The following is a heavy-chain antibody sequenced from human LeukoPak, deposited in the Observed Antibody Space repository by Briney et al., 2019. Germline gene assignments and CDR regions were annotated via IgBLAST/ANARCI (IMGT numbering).Heavy chain of an antibody. Sequence: PGGSLRLSCAVSGLTVYTNDMSWVRQAPGKRLEWVSILYSGGRTYYGDSVKGRFTISRDNSRNTLYLQMNSLRAEDTAMYYCTKSGPPDPYWGQGTMVTVSS. V-gene: IGHV3-53*01. D-gene: IGHD1-14*01. CDR1: GLTVYTND. J-gene: IGHJ3*01. CDR2: LYSGGRT. CDR3: TKSGPPDPY.